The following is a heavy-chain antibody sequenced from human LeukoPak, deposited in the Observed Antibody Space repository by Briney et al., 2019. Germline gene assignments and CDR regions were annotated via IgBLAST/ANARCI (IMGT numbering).Heavy chain of an antibody. D-gene: IGHD3-9*01. J-gene: IGHJ3*02. CDR1: GYTFTSSD. CDR3: ARAYDILPDAFDS. V-gene: IGHV1-8*01. Sequence: ASVKVSCKASGYTFTSSDINWVRQATGQGLEWMGWMNPNSGNTGYAQKFQGRVTMTRNTSISTAYMELSSLRSEDTAVYYCARAYDILPDAFDSWGQGTMVTVSS. CDR2: MNPNSGNT.